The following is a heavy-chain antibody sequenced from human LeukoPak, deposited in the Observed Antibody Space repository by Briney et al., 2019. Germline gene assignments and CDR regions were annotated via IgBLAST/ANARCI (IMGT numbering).Heavy chain of an antibody. V-gene: IGHV3-30*01. CDR1: GFTFSSYA. Sequence: GRSLRPSCAASGFTFSSYAMHWVRQAPGKGLEWVAVISYDGSNKYYADSVKGRFTISRDNSKNTLYLQMNSLRAEDTAVYYCARAEVDSYSNYVEGPFDYWGQGTLVTVSS. CDR3: ARAEVDSYSNYVEGPFDY. CDR2: ISYDGSNK. D-gene: IGHD4-11*01. J-gene: IGHJ4*02.